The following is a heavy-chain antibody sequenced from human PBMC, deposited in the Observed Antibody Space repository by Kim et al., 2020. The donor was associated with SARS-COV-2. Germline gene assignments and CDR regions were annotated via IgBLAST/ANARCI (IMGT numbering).Heavy chain of an antibody. CDR1: GGSISSSSYY. V-gene: IGHV4-39*01. D-gene: IGHD5-12*01. J-gene: IGHJ2*01. CDR3: ARQRTVSGYSGYDLNWYFDL. CDR2: IYYSGST. Sequence: SETLSLTCTVSGGSISSSSYYWGWIRQPPGKGLEWIGSIYYSGSTYYNPSLKSRVTISVDTSKNQFSLKLSSVTAADTAVYYCARQRTVSGYSGYDLNWYFDLWGRGTLVTVSS.